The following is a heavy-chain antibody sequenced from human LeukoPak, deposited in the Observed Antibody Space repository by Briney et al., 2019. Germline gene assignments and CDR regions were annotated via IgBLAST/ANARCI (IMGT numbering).Heavy chain of an antibody. CDR1: GFTFSSYG. CDR2: IRYDGSNK. V-gene: IGHV3-30*02. J-gene: IGHJ4*02. Sequence: GGSLRLSCIASGFTFSSYGMHWVRQAPGKGLEWVAFIRYDGSNKYYADSVKGRFTISRDNSKNTLYLQMNSLRAEDTAVYYCAKDSSVYYYDSRNFDYWGQGTLVTVSS. D-gene: IGHD3-22*01. CDR3: AKDSSVYYYDSRNFDY.